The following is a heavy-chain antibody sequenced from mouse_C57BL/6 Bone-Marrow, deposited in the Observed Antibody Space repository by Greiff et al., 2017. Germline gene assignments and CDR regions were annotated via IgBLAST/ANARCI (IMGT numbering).Heavy chain of an antibody. CDR3: ARTYYYGRAYFDD. D-gene: IGHD1-1*01. CDR2: ISSSGST. V-gene: IGHV3-4*01. CDR1: GYSITNGNHW. Sequence: EVKLVESGPALVKPSQTVSLTCTVTGYSITNGNHWWNWNRQVSGSKLEWIGYISSSGSTDSNPSLKSRISITRDTSKNQFFLHVHSVTTEDIATNFGARTYYYGRAYFDDWCQGTTLTVYS. J-gene: IGHJ2*01.